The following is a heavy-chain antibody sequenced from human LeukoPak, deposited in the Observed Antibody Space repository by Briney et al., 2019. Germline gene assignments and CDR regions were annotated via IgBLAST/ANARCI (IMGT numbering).Heavy chain of an antibody. CDR3: AKDGSSHSNMLTAYDY. CDR2: MSWNGDNI. D-gene: IGHD3-16*01. V-gene: IGHV3-9*01. CDR1: GFTLDDYA. Sequence: PGRSLRLSCVASGFTLDDYAMHWVRQAPGKGLEWVSAMSWNGDNIAYADSVKGRFTISRDNAKNSLYLQMNSLRPEDTALYYCAKDGSSHSNMLTAYDYWGQGTLVTVSS. J-gene: IGHJ4*02.